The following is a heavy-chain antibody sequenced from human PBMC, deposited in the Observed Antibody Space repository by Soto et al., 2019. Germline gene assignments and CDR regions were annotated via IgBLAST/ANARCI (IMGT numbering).Heavy chain of an antibody. Sequence: PSETLSLTCTVSGGSISSSRYYWNWIRQHPGKGLEWIGYIYYIGSTYYNPSLKSRVTISLDTSKNQFSLKLSSVTAADTAVYYCARSVFPWGQGTLVTVSS. CDR3: ARSVFP. CDR1: GGSISSSRYY. V-gene: IGHV4-31*03. J-gene: IGHJ5*02. CDR2: IYYIGST.